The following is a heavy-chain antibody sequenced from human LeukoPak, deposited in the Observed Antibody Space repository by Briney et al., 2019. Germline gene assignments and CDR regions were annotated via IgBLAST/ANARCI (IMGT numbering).Heavy chain of an antibody. CDR3: AKDRSIMAYYYYYGMDV. Sequence: ASVKVSCKASGYTFTSYGISWVRQAPGQGLEWMGWISAYNGNTNYAQKLQGRVTMTTDTSTSTAYMELRSLRSDDTAVYYCAKDRSIMAYYYYYGMDVWGQGTTVTVSS. J-gene: IGHJ6*02. V-gene: IGHV1-18*01. CDR1: GYTFTSYG. D-gene: IGHD2-8*01. CDR2: ISAYNGNT.